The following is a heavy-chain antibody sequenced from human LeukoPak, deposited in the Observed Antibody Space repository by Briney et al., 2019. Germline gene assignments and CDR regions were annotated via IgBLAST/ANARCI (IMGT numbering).Heavy chain of an antibody. V-gene: IGHV1-3*01. Sequence: ASVKVSCKASGYTFTSYAMHWVRQAPGQRLEWMGWINAGNGNTKYSQEFQGRVTITRDTSASTAYMELSSLRSEDTAVYYCARESGSYAGFDYWGQGTLVTVSS. CDR1: GYTFTSYA. CDR2: INAGNGNT. CDR3: ARESGSYAGFDY. J-gene: IGHJ4*02. D-gene: IGHD1-26*01.